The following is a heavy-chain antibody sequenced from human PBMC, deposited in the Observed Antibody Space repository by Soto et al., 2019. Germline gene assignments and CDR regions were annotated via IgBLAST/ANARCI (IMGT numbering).Heavy chain of an antibody. D-gene: IGHD5-18*01. CDR2: ISYDGGNK. J-gene: IGHJ4*02. CDR1: GFTFSSYG. V-gene: IGHV3-30*03. CDR3: ARPRGYSYVLPDF. Sequence: GGSLRLSCAASGFTFSSYGMHWVRQAPGKGLEWVAVISYDGGNKYYADSVKGRFTISRDNSKNTLYLQMNSLRAEDTAVYYCARPRGYSYVLPDFWGQGTLVTVSS.